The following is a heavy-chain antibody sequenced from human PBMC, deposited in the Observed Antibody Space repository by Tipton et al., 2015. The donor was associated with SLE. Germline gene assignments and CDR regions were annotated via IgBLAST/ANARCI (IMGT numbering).Heavy chain of an antibody. Sequence: SLRLFCAASGFTFSSYAMSWVRQAPGKGLEWVSVIYSGGSTYYVDSVKGRFTISRDNSKNTLYLQMNSLRAEDTAVYYCAKDGAGTYFQHWGQGTLVTVSS. D-gene: IGHD6-13*01. CDR1: GFTFSSYA. J-gene: IGHJ1*01. CDR3: AKDGAGTYFQH. CDR2: IYSGGST. V-gene: IGHV3-23*03.